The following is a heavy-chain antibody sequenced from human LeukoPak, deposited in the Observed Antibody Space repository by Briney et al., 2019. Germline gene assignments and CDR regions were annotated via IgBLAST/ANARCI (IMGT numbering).Heavy chain of an antibody. CDR1: GFTVSSNY. V-gene: IGHV3-66*01. J-gene: IGHJ4*02. Sequence: GGSLRLSCAASGFTVSSNYMSWVRQAPGKGLEWVSVIYSGGSTYYADSVKGRFTISRDNSKNTLYLQMNSLRAEDTAVYYCATKYSSSWYAYWGQGTLVTVSS. CDR3: ATKYSSSWYAY. CDR2: IYSGGST. D-gene: IGHD6-13*01.